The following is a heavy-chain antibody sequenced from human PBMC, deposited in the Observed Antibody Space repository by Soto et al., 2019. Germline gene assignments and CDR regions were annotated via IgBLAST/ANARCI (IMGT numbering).Heavy chain of an antibody. D-gene: IGHD3-3*01. V-gene: IGHV4-31*03. Sequence: PSETLSLTCTVSGGSISSGGYYWSWIRQHPGKGLEWIGYIYSSGSTYYNPSLKSRVTISVDTSKNQFSLKLSSVTAADTAVYYCAREFLRFSASNFDYWGQGTLVTVSS. J-gene: IGHJ4*02. CDR2: IYSSGST. CDR1: GGSISSGGYY. CDR3: AREFLRFSASNFDY.